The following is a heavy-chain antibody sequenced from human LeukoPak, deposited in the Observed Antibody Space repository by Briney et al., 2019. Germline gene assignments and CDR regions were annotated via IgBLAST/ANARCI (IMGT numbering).Heavy chain of an antibody. D-gene: IGHD1-26*01. CDR2: IYSGGST. CDR3: ARVRYLNWFDP. Sequence: PGGSLRLSCSASGFTISSYWMHWVCQAPGKGLEWVSVIYSGGSTYYADSVKGRFTISRDNSKNTLYLQMNSLRAEDTAVYYCARVRYLNWFDPWGQGTLVTVSS. CDR1: GFTISSYW. J-gene: IGHJ5*02. V-gene: IGHV3-53*01.